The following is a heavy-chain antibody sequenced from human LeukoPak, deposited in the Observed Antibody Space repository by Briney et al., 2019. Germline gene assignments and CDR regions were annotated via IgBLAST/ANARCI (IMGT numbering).Heavy chain of an antibody. CDR2: INPNSGGT. CDR3: ARVLAAAGKGMDV. Sequence: GASVKVSCKASGYTFTGYYMHWVRQAPGQGLEWMGWINPNSGGTNYAQKFQGRVTMTRDTSISTAYMELSRLRSDDTAVYYCARVLAAAGKGMDVWGQGTTVTVSS. J-gene: IGHJ6*02. V-gene: IGHV1-2*02. CDR1: GYTFTGYY. D-gene: IGHD6-13*01.